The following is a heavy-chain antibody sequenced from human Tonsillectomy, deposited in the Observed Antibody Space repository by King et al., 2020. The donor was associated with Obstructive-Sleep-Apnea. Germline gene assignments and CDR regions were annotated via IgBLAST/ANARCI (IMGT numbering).Heavy chain of an antibody. Sequence: QLQESGPGLVKPSETLSLTCTVSGGSISSSSYYWGWIRQPPGKGLEWIGSIYYSGSTYYNPSLKSRVTISVDTSKNQFSLKLSSVTAADTAVYYCATFSPPTIFGVVISHSWFDPWGQGTLVTVSS. J-gene: IGHJ5*02. CDR3: ATFSPPTIFGVVISHSWFDP. V-gene: IGHV4-39*07. CDR1: GGSISSSSYY. D-gene: IGHD3-3*01. CDR2: IYYSGST.